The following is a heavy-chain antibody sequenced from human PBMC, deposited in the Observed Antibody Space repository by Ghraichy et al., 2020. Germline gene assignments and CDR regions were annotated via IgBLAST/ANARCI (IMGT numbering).Heavy chain of an antibody. D-gene: IGHD6-13*01. V-gene: IGHV6-1*01. CDR1: GYSMSTNGVA. CDR2: TYYRSKWSS. J-gene: IGHJ4*02. CDR3: ARGKYSTFDY. Sequence: SETLSLTCAISGYSMSTNGVAWNWIRQSPSRGLEWLGRTYYRSKWSSDSAISVKSRITVSPDTSKNQFSLQLNSVTPEDTAVYFCARGKYSTFDYWGQGTLVTVSS.